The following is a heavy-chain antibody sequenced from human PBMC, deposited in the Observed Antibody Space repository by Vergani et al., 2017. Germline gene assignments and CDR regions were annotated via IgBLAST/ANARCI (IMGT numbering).Heavy chain of an antibody. D-gene: IGHD5-12*01. V-gene: IGHV3-23*01. CDR3: AKVKYSGYEFDC. Sequence: EVQLLESGGGLVQPGGSLRLSCAASGFTFSTYAMSWVRQAPGKGLEWVSAVGGSSGSTYYAESVKGRFTISRDNSKNTLYLQMNSLRAEDTAVYYCAKVKYSGYEFDCWGQGTLVTVSS. CDR1: GFTFSTYA. CDR2: VGGSSGST. J-gene: IGHJ4*02.